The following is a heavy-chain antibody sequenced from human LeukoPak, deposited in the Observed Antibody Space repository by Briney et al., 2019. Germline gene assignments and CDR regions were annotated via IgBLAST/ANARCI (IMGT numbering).Heavy chain of an antibody. CDR1: GGSISSYY. Sequence: SETLSLTCTVSGGSISSYYWSWIRQPAGKGLEWIGRIYTSGSTYYNPSLKSRVTMSVDTSKNQFSLKLSSVTAADTAVYYCARTGEPYNWFDPWGQGTLVTVSS. J-gene: IGHJ5*02. D-gene: IGHD1-1*01. V-gene: IGHV4-4*07. CDR3: ARTGEPYNWFDP. CDR2: IYTSGST.